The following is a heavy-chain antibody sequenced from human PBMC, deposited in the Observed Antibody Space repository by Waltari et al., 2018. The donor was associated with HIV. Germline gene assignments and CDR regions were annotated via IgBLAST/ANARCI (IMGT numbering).Heavy chain of an antibody. CDR1: GYTFTNYY. CDR3: ARDKAVGIITSVFNM. J-gene: IGHJ3*02. Sequence: QVQLVQSGAEVKKPGASVKVSCKSSGYTFTNYYIHCVRQAPGQGIERMARINPSGGSTSHAQKFQGRVTMTRYTSTSTVYMELSSLRSEDTAVYYCARDKAVGIITSVFNMWGQGTMVIVSS. V-gene: IGHV1-46*01. CDR2: INPSGGST. D-gene: IGHD3-3*01.